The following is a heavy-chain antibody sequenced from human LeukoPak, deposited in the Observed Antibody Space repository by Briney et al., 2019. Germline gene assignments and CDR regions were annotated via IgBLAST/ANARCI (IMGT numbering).Heavy chain of an antibody. CDR3: ATEGYASNWYPD. CDR2: IYSGDRT. D-gene: IGHD6-13*01. Sequence: PGGSLRLSCAASGFTVGSNYMSWVRQAPGKGLEWVSVIYSGDRTYYADSVKGRFTISRDNSKNTLYLQMNSLRAEDTAVYYCATEGYASNWYPDWGQGILVTVSS. V-gene: IGHV3-53*01. CDR1: GFTVGSNY. J-gene: IGHJ4*02.